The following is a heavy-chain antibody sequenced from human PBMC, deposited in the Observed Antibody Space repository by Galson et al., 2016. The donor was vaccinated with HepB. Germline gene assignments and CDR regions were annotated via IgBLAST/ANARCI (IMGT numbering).Heavy chain of an antibody. CDR3: ARWHGNSGNTWFDP. J-gene: IGHJ5*02. V-gene: IGHV3-53*01. D-gene: IGHD3-10*01. CDR2: VYSGGGT. CDR1: GFTVSSNY. Sequence: SLRLSCAASGFTVSSNYMSWVRQAPGKGLEWVSIVYSGGGTYYADSVKGRFTISRDNSRNTLYLQMSSLRAEDTAVYYCARWHGNSGNTWFDPWGQGTLVTVSS.